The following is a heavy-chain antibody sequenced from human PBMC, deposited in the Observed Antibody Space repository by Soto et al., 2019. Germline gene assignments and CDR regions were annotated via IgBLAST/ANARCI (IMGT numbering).Heavy chain of an antibody. D-gene: IGHD2-2*01. Sequence: EVQLVESGGGLVQPGGSLRLSCAASGFIFNSYWMHWVRQAPGKGLVWVSRINTDESSRSYADSVKGRFTISRDNAXSTLYLQMSSLRAEDTAVYFCARDRVPQLGYYGMDVWGQGTTVTVSS. J-gene: IGHJ6*02. CDR3: ARDRVPQLGYYGMDV. V-gene: IGHV3-74*01. CDR1: GFIFNSYW. CDR2: INTDESSR.